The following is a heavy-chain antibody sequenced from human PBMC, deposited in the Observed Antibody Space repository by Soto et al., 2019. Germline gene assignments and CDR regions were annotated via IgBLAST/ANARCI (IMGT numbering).Heavy chain of an antibody. CDR3: ATHPPYGPLDH. Sequence: PSETLSLTCNVSGGSISSSINHWGWIRQPPGKGLEWIGNIYYSENTYYNPSLKSRVTISVDTSKNQFSLRLTSVTAADTAVYYCATHPPYGPLDHWGQGTLVTVSS. J-gene: IGHJ4*02. CDR2: IYYSENT. CDR1: GGSISSSINH. D-gene: IGHD4-17*01. V-gene: IGHV4-39*01.